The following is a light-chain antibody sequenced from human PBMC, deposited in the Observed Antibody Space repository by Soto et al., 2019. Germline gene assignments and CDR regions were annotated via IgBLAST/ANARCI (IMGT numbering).Light chain of an antibody. CDR2: GAS. CDR1: QSVSRSY. J-gene: IGKJ4*01. Sequence: ENVLRQCPGPLSFSPGETATLSCRASQSVSRSYLAWYQHKPGQAPRLLIFGASTRATGIPDRFSGSGSGADFTLIISRLEPEDFAVYYCQQYGSTPLTFGGGTKVDI. CDR3: QQYGSTPLT. V-gene: IGKV3-20*01.